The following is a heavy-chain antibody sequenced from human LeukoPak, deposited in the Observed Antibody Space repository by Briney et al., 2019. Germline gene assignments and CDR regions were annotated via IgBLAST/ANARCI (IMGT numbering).Heavy chain of an antibody. CDR3: ASRTPPSIHCSSTSCYQNAFDI. CDR2: INPNSGGT. J-gene: IGHJ3*02. D-gene: IGHD2-2*01. CDR1: GYTFTGYY. Sequence: GASVKVSCKASGYTFTGYYMHWVRQAPGQGLEWMGWINPNSGGTNYAQKFQGRATMTRDTSISTAYMELSRLRSDDTAVYYCASRTPPSIHCSSTSCYQNAFDIWGQGTMVTVSS. V-gene: IGHV1-2*02.